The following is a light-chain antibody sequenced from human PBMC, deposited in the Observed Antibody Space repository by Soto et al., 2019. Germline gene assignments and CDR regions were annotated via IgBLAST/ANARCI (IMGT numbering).Light chain of an antibody. CDR1: QSVSSNY. J-gene: IGKJ4*01. Sequence: EMVLTQSPGTLSLSPGDRATLSCRASQSVSSNYLAWYQHKPGQAPRLLIYAASSRATGIPDRFSGSGSGTDFTLTISRLEPEDFAVYYCQQYDTSPPLTFGGGTKVDIK. V-gene: IGKV3-20*01. CDR3: QQYDTSPPLT. CDR2: AAS.